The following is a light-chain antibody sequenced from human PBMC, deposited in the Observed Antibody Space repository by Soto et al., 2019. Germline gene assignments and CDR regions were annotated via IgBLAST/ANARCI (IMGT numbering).Light chain of an antibody. CDR1: SSNIGSNY. CDR2: SNN. J-gene: IGLJ1*01. CDR3: AAWDDILSGYV. V-gene: IGLV1-47*02. Sequence: QPVLTQPPSASGTPGQRVTISCSGSSSNIGSNYVYWYQQLPGTAPKLLIYSNNQRPSGVPDRFSGSKSGTSASLAISGLRSEDEADYYCAAWDDILSGYVFGTGTKLTVL.